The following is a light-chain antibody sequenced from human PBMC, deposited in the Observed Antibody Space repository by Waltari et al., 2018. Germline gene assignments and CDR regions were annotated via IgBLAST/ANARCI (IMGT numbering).Light chain of an antibody. CDR2: EVS. Sequence: QSALTQPPSASGSPGQSVTISCTGTSSDVGGYNYVSWYQQHPGKAPKVMIYEVSKRPSGVPDGFSGSKSGNTASLTVSGLQTEDEADYYCSSYAGSNIVFGTGTKVTVL. V-gene: IGLV2-8*01. CDR1: SSDVGGYNY. J-gene: IGLJ1*01. CDR3: SSYAGSNIV.